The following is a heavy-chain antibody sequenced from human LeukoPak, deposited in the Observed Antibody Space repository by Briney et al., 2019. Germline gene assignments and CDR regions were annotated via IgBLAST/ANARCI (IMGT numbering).Heavy chain of an antibody. Sequence: SETLSLTCAVYGGSFSGYYWSWIRQPAGKGLEWIGRIYTSGSTNYNPSLKSRVTMSVDTSKNQFSLKLSSVTAADTAVYYCARAGGYCGGDCFNYYYGMDVWGQGTTVTVSS. CDR1: GGSFSGYY. CDR2: IYTSGST. J-gene: IGHJ6*02. D-gene: IGHD2-21*02. CDR3: ARAGGYCGGDCFNYYYGMDV. V-gene: IGHV4-59*10.